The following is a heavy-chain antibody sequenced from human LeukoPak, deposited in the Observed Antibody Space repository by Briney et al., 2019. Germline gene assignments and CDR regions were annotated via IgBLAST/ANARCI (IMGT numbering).Heavy chain of an antibody. CDR2: INAGNGNT. V-gene: IGHV1-3*01. D-gene: IGHD6-13*01. CDR1: GYTFTGYA. Sequence: ASVKVSCKGSGYTFTGYAMHWVRQAPGQRLEWMGWINAGNGNTKYSQKFQGRVTITRDTSASTAYMELSSLRSEDTAVYYCARDSAAAGRGRFDPWGQGTLVTVSS. J-gene: IGHJ5*02. CDR3: ARDSAAAGRGRFDP.